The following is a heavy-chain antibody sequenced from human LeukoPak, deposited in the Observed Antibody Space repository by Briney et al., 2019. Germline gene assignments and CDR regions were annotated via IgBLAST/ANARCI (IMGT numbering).Heavy chain of an antibody. CDR2: ISSDSSNR. CDR3: ARGLKEYCSGGSCPEPD. Sequence: GSLRLSCVASGFTFSSHWMHWVRQVPGKGLVWVSRISSDSSNRRYAESVKGRFAVSRDNAKNTLFLQMNSLRVDDTAVYYCARGLKEYCSGGSCPEPDWGQGTLVTVSS. CDR1: GFTFSSHW. D-gene: IGHD2-15*01. J-gene: IGHJ4*02. V-gene: IGHV3-74*01.